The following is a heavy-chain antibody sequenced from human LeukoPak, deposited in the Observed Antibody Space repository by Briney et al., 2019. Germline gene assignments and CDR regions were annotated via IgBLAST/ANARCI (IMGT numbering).Heavy chain of an antibody. CDR2: ISSSSSYI. CDR3: ASFRYSGYDIDY. D-gene: IGHD5-12*01. Sequence: GGSLRLSCAASGFAFSSYDMNWVRQAPGKGLEWVSSISSSSSYIYYADSVKGRFTISRDNAKNSLYLQMNSLRAEDTAVYYCASFRYSGYDIDYWGQGTLVTVSS. V-gene: IGHV3-21*01. CDR1: GFAFSSYD. J-gene: IGHJ4*02.